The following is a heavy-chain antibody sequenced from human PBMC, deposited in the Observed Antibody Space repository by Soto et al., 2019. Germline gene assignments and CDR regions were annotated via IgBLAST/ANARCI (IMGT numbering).Heavy chain of an antibody. J-gene: IGHJ6*02. CDR2: TYYRSKWYN. CDR3: ARGQWELPFYYYYGMDV. V-gene: IGHV6-1*01. D-gene: IGHD1-26*01. CDR1: GDSVSSNSAA. Sequence: QTLSLTCAISGDSVSSNSAAWNWIRQSPSRGLEWLGRTYYRSKWYNDYAVSVKSRITINPDTSKNQFSLQLNSVTPEDTAVYYCARGQWELPFYYYYGMDVWGQGTTVTVSS.